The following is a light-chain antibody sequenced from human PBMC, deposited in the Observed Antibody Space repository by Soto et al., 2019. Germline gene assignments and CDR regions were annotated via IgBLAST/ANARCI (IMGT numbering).Light chain of an antibody. CDR2: AAS. Sequence: DIQLTQSPSFLSASVGDRVTITCRASQGISSYLAWYQQKPGKAPKLLIYAASTLQSGVPSRFSGSGSGTEFTLTISSLQPEDFVTYYCQQLNSYGWTFGQGTKVEIK. J-gene: IGKJ1*01. CDR3: QQLNSYGWT. CDR1: QGISSY. V-gene: IGKV1-9*01.